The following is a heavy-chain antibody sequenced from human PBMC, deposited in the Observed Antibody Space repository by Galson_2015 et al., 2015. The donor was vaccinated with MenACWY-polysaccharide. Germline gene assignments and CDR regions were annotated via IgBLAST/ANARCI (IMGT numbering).Heavy chain of an antibody. Sequence: SLRLSCAASGFTFSGYNMNWVRQAPGKGLEWVSSISSSTSYIYYADSVKGRFTISRDNAKNSLYLQMSILRAEDTAVYYCTKSVELGFNWFYPWGQGTLVTVSS. CDR2: ISSSTSYI. D-gene: IGHD1-7*01. J-gene: IGHJ5*02. V-gene: IGHV3-21*01. CDR3: TKSVELGFNWFYP. CDR1: GFTFSGYN.